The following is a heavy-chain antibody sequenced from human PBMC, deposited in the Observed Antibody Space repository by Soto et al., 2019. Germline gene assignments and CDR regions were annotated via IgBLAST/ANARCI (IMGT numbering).Heavy chain of an antibody. V-gene: IGHV3-23*01. CDR1: GLTFGSRA. Sequence: GGSLRLSCVASGLTFGSRAMSWVRQAPGEWLQWVSTITDTGGDAKYADSVKGRFVISRDNSKKTLYLQMTSLTAEESAMYFCARGSTDSYPGSRIVDFWGRGXLVTVSS. D-gene: IGHD3-10*01. CDR3: ARGSTDSYPGSRIVDF. J-gene: IGHJ4*02. CDR2: ITDTGGDA.